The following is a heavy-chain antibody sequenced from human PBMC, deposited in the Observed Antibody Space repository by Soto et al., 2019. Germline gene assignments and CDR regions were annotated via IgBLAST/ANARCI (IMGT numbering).Heavy chain of an antibody. D-gene: IGHD7-27*01. CDR1: GFTFGTYW. V-gene: IGHV3-7*04. J-gene: IGHJ4*02. CDR3: ATDLNWEQY. CDR2: IKPDGSER. Sequence: EVQLVESGGGLVQPGGSLRLSCAASGFTFGTYWMTWVRQAPGKGLECVGNIKPDGSERYYDDSVKGRFTISRDNAKNSLYLHMNSLRAEDTAVYYCATDLNWEQYWGQGTLVTVSS.